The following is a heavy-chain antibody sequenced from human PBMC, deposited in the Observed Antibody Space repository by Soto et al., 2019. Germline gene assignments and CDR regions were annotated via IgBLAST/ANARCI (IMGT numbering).Heavy chain of an antibody. Sequence: GGSLRLSCAASGFTFSSYGMHWVRQAPGKGLEWVSAISGSGGSTYYADSVKGRFTISRDNSKNTLYLQMNSLRAEDTAVYYCAKPLRPYYYYYGMDVWGQGTTVTVSS. CDR2: ISGSGGST. CDR3: AKPLRPYYYYYGMDV. CDR1: GFTFSSYG. V-gene: IGHV3-23*01. J-gene: IGHJ6*02.